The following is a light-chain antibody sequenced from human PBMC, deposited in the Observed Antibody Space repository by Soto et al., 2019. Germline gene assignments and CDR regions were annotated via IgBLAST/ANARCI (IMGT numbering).Light chain of an antibody. V-gene: IGKV1-5*01. Sequence: EIHMTQSPSTLSATVGDRVTITCRASQSIDRWLAWYQQRPGRAPKLLIYDVANLETGVPSRFSGSGSETEFTLTISSLQPDDFAIYYCQQYNSYPLTFGGGTKVDIK. CDR1: QSIDRW. CDR2: DVA. CDR3: QQYNSYPLT. J-gene: IGKJ4*01.